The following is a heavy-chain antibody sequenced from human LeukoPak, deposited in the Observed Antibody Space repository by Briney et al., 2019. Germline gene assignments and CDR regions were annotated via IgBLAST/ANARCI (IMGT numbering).Heavy chain of an antibody. CDR3: AKDVGGYSGYDLNY. Sequence: GGSLRLSCAASVFTFSSYAMSWVRQAPGKGLEWVSAMSGRGGRTYYAHSVKGRLTIYRANSKNTLYLQMNSLRAEDTAVYYCAKDVGGYSGYDLNYWGQGTLVTVSS. CDR2: MSGRGGRT. CDR1: VFTFSSYA. V-gene: IGHV3-23*01. D-gene: IGHD5-12*01. J-gene: IGHJ4*02.